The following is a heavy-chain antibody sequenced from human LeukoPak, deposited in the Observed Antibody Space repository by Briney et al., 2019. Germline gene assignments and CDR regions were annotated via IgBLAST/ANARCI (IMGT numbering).Heavy chain of an antibody. D-gene: IGHD5/OR15-5a*01. CDR3: ARDRRREGVSVRDAFDI. CDR2: TYYRSKWYN. J-gene: IGHJ3*02. CDR1: GDSVSSNSAA. V-gene: IGHV6-1*01. Sequence: SQTLSLTCAISGDSVSSNSAAWNWIRQSPSRGLEWLGRTYYRSKWYNDYAISVKSRITINPDTSKNQFSLQLNSVTPEDTAVYYCARDRRREGVSVRDAFDIWGQGTMVTVSS.